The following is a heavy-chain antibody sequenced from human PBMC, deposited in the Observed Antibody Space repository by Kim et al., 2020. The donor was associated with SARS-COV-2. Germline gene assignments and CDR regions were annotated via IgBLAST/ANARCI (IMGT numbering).Heavy chain of an antibody. J-gene: IGHJ1*01. V-gene: IGHV3-66*01. Sequence: GGSLRLSCAASGFIFDDYGMTWVRQVPGKGLEWVSFIYSGGNTIYADSVKGRLIISRDHSKNTLYLQMNSLRAEDTAVYYCATVVFYYDAGYFKNWGQGTLVIVSS. CDR1: GFIFDDYG. D-gene: IGHD3-22*01. CDR2: IYSGGNT. CDR3: ATVVFYYDAGYFKN.